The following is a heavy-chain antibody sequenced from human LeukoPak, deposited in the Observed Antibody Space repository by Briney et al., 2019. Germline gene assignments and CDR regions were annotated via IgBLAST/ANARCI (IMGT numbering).Heavy chain of an antibody. Sequence: SQTLSLTCTVSGGSISSGGYYWSWIRQHPGKGLEWIGYIYYSGSTNYNPSLKSRVTILVDTSKNQFSLKLSSVTAADTAVYYCARGGYSGYDSGINFDYWGQGTLVTVSS. CDR3: ARGGYSGYDSGINFDY. V-gene: IGHV4-31*03. D-gene: IGHD5-12*01. CDR1: GGSISSGGYY. J-gene: IGHJ4*02. CDR2: IYYSGST.